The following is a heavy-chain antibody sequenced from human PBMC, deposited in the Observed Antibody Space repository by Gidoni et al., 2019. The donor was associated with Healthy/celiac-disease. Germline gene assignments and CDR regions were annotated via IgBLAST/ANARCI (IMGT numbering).Heavy chain of an antibody. CDR3: AKSYYYDSSGFDY. V-gene: IGHV3-23*01. CDR2: ISVSVGRT. D-gene: IGHD3-22*01. Sequence: EVQLLESGGGLVKPGGSLRLSDTASGFTYRSYAMSWFRQAPGKGLECVSAISVSVGRTYYADSFNGLFTISRDNSKNSLYLQMNSLRAEDTAVYYCAKSYYYDSSGFDYWGQGTLFTVSS. J-gene: IGHJ4*02. CDR1: GFTYRSYA.